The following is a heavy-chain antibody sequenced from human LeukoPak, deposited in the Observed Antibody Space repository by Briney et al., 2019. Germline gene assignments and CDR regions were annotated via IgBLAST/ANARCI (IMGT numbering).Heavy chain of an antibody. CDR3: ARHFAF. CDR1: GDSIRSGDSY. CDR2: ISYSGST. Sequence: SETLSLTCSVSGDSIRSGDSYWGWIRQPPGHGLEWIGTISYSGSTYYNPSLKSRVAISADTSKNQFSLKLNSVTAADTAVYYCARHFAFWGQGTLVIVSS. J-gene: IGHJ4*02. V-gene: IGHV4-39*01.